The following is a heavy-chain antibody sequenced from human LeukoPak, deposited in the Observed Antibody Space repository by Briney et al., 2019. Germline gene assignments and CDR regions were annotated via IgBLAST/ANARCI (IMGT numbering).Heavy chain of an antibody. Sequence: PSQTLSLTCTVSGGSISSGSYYWGWIRQPAGKGLEWIGRIYTSGSTNYNPSLKSRVTISVDTSKNQFSLKLSSVTAADTAVYYCARHAIRDGYNLPFFDYWGQGTLVTVSS. CDR2: IYTSGST. V-gene: IGHV4-61*02. CDR3: ARHAIRDGYNLPFFDY. J-gene: IGHJ4*02. D-gene: IGHD5-24*01. CDR1: GGSISSGSYY.